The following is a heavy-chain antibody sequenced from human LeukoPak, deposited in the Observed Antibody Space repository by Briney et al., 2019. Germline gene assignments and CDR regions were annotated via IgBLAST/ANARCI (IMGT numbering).Heavy chain of an antibody. CDR3: ARDLGGVGSYYFDY. D-gene: IGHD3-16*01. CDR2: IYPGDSDT. J-gene: IGHJ4*02. Sequence: GASLKISCKGSGSSFTSYWIGCVRQMPGKGLEWMGIIYPGDSDTRYSPSFQGQVHISAANSISTVYLQWSSLKASDTAMYYCARDLGGVGSYYFDYWGQGTLVTVSS. CDR1: GSSFTSYW. V-gene: IGHV5-51*01.